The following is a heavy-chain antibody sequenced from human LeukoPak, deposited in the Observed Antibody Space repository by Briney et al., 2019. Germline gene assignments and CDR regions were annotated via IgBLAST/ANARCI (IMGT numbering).Heavy chain of an antibody. CDR2: ISGGGGST. CDR3: AKRSSSSKYFDY. CDR1: GFTFSNYV. Sequence: GGSLRLSCAASGFTFSNYVMSWVRQAPGKGLEWVSVISGGGGSTYYADSVKGRFTISRGNSKNTLYLQMSSLRAEDTAVYYCAKRSSSSKYFDYWGQGTLVTVSS. D-gene: IGHD6-6*01. V-gene: IGHV3-23*01. J-gene: IGHJ4*02.